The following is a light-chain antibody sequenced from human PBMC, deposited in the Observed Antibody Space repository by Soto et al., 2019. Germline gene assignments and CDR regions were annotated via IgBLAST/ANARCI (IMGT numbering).Light chain of an antibody. V-gene: IGKV3-20*01. Sequence: EIVLTQSPGTLSLSPGERATLSCRASQSVSCSYLAWYQQKPGQAPRLLIYAASSRATGIPDRFSGSGSGTDFTLTISRLEPEDFAVYYCQQHGSSPALTFGGGTKVEIK. J-gene: IGKJ4*01. CDR3: QQHGSSPALT. CDR2: AAS. CDR1: QSVSCSY.